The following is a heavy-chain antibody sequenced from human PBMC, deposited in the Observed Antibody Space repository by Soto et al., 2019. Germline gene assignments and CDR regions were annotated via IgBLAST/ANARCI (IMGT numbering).Heavy chain of an antibody. CDR1: GYTFTGYY. Sequence: ASVKVSCEASGYTFTGYYMHSVRQAPGQGLEWMGWINPNSGGTNYAQKFQGWVTMTRDTSISTAYMELSRLRSDDTAVYYCARDRGFGGHYGMDVWGQGTTVTVSS. J-gene: IGHJ6*02. CDR3: ARDRGFGGHYGMDV. CDR2: INPNSGGT. V-gene: IGHV1-2*04. D-gene: IGHD3-10*01.